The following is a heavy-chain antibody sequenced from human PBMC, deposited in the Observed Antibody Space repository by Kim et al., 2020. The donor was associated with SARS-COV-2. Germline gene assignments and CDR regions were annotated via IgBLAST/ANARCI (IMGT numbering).Heavy chain of an antibody. CDR3: ARVGGDSSPYYFDY. J-gene: IGHJ4*02. Sequence: NPSLKSRVTISVDTSKNQFSLKLSSVTAADTAVYYCARVGGDSSPYYFDYWGQGTLVTVSS. D-gene: IGHD6-13*01. V-gene: IGHV4-34*01.